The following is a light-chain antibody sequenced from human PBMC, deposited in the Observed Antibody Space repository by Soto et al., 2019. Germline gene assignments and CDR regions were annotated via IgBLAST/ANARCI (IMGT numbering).Light chain of an antibody. CDR2: DTS. V-gene: IGKV3-20*01. Sequence: EFVLTQYTGTLSLSPGERATLSCRASQSLTNSFIAWYQQRPGQAPRLLIYDTSSRASGIPDRFSGSGSGTDFTLTISRLETEDFAVFYCQQYGTSEIIFGQGRLLEVK. J-gene: IGKJ5*01. CDR1: QSLTNSF. CDR3: QQYGTSEII.